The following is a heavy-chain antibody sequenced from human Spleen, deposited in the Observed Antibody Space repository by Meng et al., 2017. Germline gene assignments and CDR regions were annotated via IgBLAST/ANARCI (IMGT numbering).Heavy chain of an antibody. D-gene: IGHD4-11*01. Sequence: ESLKISCAVSGGTFSASDIHWVRQASGKGLEWVGEINHSGSTNYNPSLESRATISVDTSQNNLSLKLSSVTAADSAVYYCARGPTTMAHDFDYWGQGTLVTVSS. CDR2: INHSGST. V-gene: IGHV4-34*01. J-gene: IGHJ4*02. CDR3: ARGPTTMAHDFDY. CDR1: GGTFSASD.